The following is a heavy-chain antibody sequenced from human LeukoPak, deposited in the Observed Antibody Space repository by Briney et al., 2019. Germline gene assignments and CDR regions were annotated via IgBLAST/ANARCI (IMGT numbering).Heavy chain of an antibody. CDR1: GFTVSSNY. J-gene: IGHJ4*02. Sequence: TGGSLRLSCAASGFTVSSNYMTWVRQAPGKGLEWVSVIYSGGSTYYADSVKGRFTISRDNSKNTLYLQMNSLRAEDTAVYYCAKESSGYYFDYWGQGTLSPSPQ. V-gene: IGHV3-53*01. D-gene: IGHD6-19*01. CDR2: IYSGGST. CDR3: AKESSGYYFDY.